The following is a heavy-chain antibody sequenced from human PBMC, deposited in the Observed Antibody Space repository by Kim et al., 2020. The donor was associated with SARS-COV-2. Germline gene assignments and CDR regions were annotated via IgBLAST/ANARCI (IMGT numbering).Heavy chain of an antibody. CDR3: ASRGYCSSTSCSWDAFDI. CDR1: GGSISSYY. D-gene: IGHD2-2*01. CDR2: IYYSGST. J-gene: IGHJ3*02. Sequence: SETLSLTCTVSGGSISSYYWSWIRQPPGKGLEWIGYIYYSGSTNYNPSLKSRVTISVDTSKNQFSLKLSSVTAADTAVYYCASRGYCSSTSCSWDAFDIWGQGTMVTVSS. V-gene: IGHV4-59*01.